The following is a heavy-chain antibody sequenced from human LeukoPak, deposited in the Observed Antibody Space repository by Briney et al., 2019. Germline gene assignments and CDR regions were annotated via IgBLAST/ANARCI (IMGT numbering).Heavy chain of an antibody. J-gene: IGHJ4*02. CDR3: ARDNRQTSGSKKYFDY. CDR2: TSSSGVTT. V-gene: IGHV3-48*02. Sequence: GGSLRLSCAASGFTFSGYSMNWVRQAPGKGLEGISYTSSSGVTTDYADSVRGRFTISRDNAKNLLFLEMNSLREDDTAVYYCARDNRQTSGSKKYFDYWGQGILVTVSS. D-gene: IGHD2/OR15-2a*01. CDR1: GFTFSGYS.